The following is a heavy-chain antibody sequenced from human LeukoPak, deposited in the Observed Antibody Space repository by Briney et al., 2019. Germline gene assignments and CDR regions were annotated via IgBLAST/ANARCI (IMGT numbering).Heavy chain of an antibody. D-gene: IGHD2-8*02. CDR2: INPTGTGT. V-gene: IGHV1-46*01. CDR1: GYTFTNYY. J-gene: IGHJ4*02. Sequence: ASVKVSCKASGYTFTNYYMHWVRQAPGQGLEWMGLINPTGTGTNYAQKFRGRVTLTRDTSTTTVYMELSSLRSEDTAVYYCAREESGGYFDNWGQGTPVTVSS. CDR3: AREESGGYFDN.